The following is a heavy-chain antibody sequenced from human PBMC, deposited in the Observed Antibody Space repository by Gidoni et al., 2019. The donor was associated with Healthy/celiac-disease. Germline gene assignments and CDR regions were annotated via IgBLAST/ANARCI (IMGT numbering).Heavy chain of an antibody. CDR2: IWYDGSNK. J-gene: IGHJ4*02. D-gene: IGHD6-19*01. CDR3: AREPYSSGWFPFDY. CDR1: GFTFSSYG. V-gene: IGHV3-33*01. Sequence: QVQLVESGGGVVQPGRSLRLSCAASGFTFSSYGMHWVRQAPGKGLEWVAVIWYDGSNKYYADSVKGRFTISRDNSKNTLYLQMNSLRAEDTAVYYCAREPYSSGWFPFDYWGQGTLVTVSS.